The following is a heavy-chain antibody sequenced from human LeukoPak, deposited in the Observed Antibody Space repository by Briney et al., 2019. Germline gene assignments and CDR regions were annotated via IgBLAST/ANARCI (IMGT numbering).Heavy chain of an antibody. V-gene: IGHV4-59*01. J-gene: IGHJ6*02. CDR3: ARGRRSMDV. CDR1: GGSISSYY. CDR2: IYYSGST. Sequence: PSETLSLTCTVSGGSISSYYWSWIRQPPGKGLEWIGYIYYSGSTNYNPSLKSRVTISVDTSKNQFSLKLSSVTAADTAVYYCARGRRSMDVWGQGTTVTASS.